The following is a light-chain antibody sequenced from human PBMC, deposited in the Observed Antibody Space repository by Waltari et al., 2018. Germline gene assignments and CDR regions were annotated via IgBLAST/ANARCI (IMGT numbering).Light chain of an antibody. CDR3: AARDNTGNPAL. V-gene: IGLV3-19*01. CDR1: SLKTYH. CDR2: GNT. Sequence: SSGLTQEPALSVALGHTVRMTCQGDSLKTYHANWYQQKPGQAPVLVIYGNTNRHSGIPGRFSGSWSGDTGSLTITGAQVEDEADYYCAARDNTGNPALFGGGTRLTV. J-gene: IGLJ7*01.